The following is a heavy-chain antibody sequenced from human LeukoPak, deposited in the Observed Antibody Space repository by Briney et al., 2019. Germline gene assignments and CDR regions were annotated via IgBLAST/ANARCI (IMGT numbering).Heavy chain of an antibody. CDR3: ARDPIGLRSFPFDP. V-gene: IGHV1-18*01. CDR2: ISAYNGNT. D-gene: IGHD3-16*02. J-gene: IGHJ5*02. CDR1: GYTFTSYG. Sequence: GASVKVSCKASGYTFTSYGISWVRQAPGQGLEWMGWISAYNGNTNYAQKLQGRVTMTTDTSTSTAYMELSSLRSEDTAVYYCARDPIGLRSFPFDPWGQGTLVTVSS.